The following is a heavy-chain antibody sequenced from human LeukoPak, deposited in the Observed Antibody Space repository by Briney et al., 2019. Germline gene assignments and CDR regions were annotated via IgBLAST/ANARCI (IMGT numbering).Heavy chain of an antibody. J-gene: IGHJ4*02. CDR3: ARDRRYYYDSSGYYNYYFDY. V-gene: IGHV4-61*02. CDR1: GGSISSGSYY. Sequence: SETLSLTCTVSGGSISSGSYYWSWIRQPAGKGLEWIGRIYTSGSTNYNPSLKSRVTISVDTSKNQFSLKLSSVTAADTAVYYCARDRRYYYDSSGYYNYYFDYWGQGTLVTVSS. D-gene: IGHD3-22*01. CDR2: IYTSGST.